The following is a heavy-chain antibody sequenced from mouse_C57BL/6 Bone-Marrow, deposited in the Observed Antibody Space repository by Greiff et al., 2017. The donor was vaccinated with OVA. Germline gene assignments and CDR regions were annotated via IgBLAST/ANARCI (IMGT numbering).Heavy chain of an antibody. CDR1: GYTFTSYW. Sequence: QVQLQQPGAELVRPGTSVKLSCKASGYTFTSYWMNWVKQRPGQGLEWIGVIDPSDSYTNYNRRCKGKATWNVDTSSSTAYMQLSSLTAEDSAVYYCARQGAWFAYWGQGTLVTVSA. CDR2: IDPSDSYT. CDR3: ARQGAWFAY. V-gene: IGHV1-59*01. J-gene: IGHJ3*01.